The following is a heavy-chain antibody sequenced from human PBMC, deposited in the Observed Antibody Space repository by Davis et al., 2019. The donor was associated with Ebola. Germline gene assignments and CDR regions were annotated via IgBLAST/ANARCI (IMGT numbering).Heavy chain of an antibody. CDR2: ISSSSSYI. J-gene: IGHJ4*02. CDR1: GFTFSSYS. D-gene: IGHD2-2*01. V-gene: IGHV3-21*01. Sequence: GESLKISCAASGFTFSSYSMNWVRQAPGKGLEWVSSISSSSSYIYYADSVKGRFTISRDNAKNSLYLQMNSLRAEDTAVYYCRGGTSFDYWGQGTLVTVSS. CDR3: RGGTSFDY.